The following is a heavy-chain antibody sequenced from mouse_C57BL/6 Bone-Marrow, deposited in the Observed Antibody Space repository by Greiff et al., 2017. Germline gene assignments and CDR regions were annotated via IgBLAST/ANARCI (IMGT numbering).Heavy chain of an antibody. V-gene: IGHV5-16*01. CDR2: INYDGSST. Sequence: EVMLVESEGGLVQPGSSMKLSCTASGFTFSDYYMAWVRQVPEKGLEWVANINYDGSSTYYLDSLKSRFIISRDNAKNILYLQMSSLKSEDTATYYCARVRYYGSRDYYAKDYWGQGTSVTVSS. J-gene: IGHJ4*01. D-gene: IGHD1-1*01. CDR1: GFTFSDYY. CDR3: ARVRYYGSRDYYAKDY.